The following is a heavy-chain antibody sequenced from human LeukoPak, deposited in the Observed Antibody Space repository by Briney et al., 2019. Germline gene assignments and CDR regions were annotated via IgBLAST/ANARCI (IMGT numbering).Heavy chain of an antibody. D-gene: IGHD3-10*01. CDR1: GGSISSSYYY. CDR3: ARGLRYGSGSFGGDLDY. Sequence: SETLSLTYTVSGGSISSSYYYWGWIRQPPGKGLEWIGSIYYSGSTYYNPSLKSRVTISVDTSKNQFSLKLRSVTAADTAVYYCARGLRYGSGSFGGDLDYWGQGTLVTVSS. V-gene: IGHV4-39*01. J-gene: IGHJ4*02. CDR2: IYYSGST.